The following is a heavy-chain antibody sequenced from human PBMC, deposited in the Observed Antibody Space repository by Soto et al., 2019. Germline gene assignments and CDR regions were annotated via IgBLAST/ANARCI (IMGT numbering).Heavy chain of an antibody. Sequence: GGSLRLSCAASGFTFSSYGMHWVRQAPGKGLEWVAVIWYDGSNKYYADSVKGRFTISRDNSKNTLYLQMNSLRAEDTAVYYCASLGNGGYYYGMDVWGQGTTVTVSS. CDR1: GFTFSSYG. CDR2: IWYDGSNK. CDR3: ASLGNGGYYYGMDV. V-gene: IGHV3-33*01. J-gene: IGHJ6*02. D-gene: IGHD3-16*01.